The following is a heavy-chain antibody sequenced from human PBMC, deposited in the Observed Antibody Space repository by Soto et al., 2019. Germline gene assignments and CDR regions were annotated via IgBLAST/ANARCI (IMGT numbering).Heavy chain of an antibody. D-gene: IGHD3-16*01. CDR3: ARKMMGSFDS. CDR1: GFTFSRFW. CDR2: INQDGSEK. J-gene: IGHJ4*02. V-gene: IGHV3-7*03. Sequence: GGSLRLSCVASGFTFSRFWMNWVRQIPGKGLEWVAIINQDGSEKFYVDSVKGRFTISRDTAKNSLFLQMNSLRAEDTAVYYCARKMMGSFDSWGQGALVTVSS.